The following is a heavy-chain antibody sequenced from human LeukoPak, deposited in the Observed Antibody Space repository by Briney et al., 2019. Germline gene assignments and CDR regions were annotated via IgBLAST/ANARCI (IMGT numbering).Heavy chain of an antibody. J-gene: IGHJ5*02. CDR2: ISSSGSTI. D-gene: IGHD6-13*01. Sequence: PGGSLRLSCAASGFTFSSYEMNWVRQAPGKGLEWVSYISSSGSTIYYADSVKGRFTISRDNAKNSLYLQMNSLRAEGTAVYYCARDSSRLYSSSPGWFDPWGQGTLVTVSS. V-gene: IGHV3-48*03. CDR1: GFTFSSYE. CDR3: ARDSSRLYSSSPGWFDP.